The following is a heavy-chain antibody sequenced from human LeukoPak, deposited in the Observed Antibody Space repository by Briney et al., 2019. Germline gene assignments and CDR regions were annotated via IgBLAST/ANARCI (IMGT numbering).Heavy chain of an antibody. J-gene: IGHJ4*02. Sequence: ASVKVSCKASGYTFTGYYMHWVRQAPGQGLEWMGWINPNSGGTNYAQKFQGRVTMTRDTSISTAYMELSRLRSDDTAVYYCAREISTRSSTSCYGYWGQGTLVTVSS. CDR3: AREISTRSSTSCYGY. V-gene: IGHV1-2*02. CDR1: GYTFTGYY. CDR2: INPNSGGT. D-gene: IGHD2-2*01.